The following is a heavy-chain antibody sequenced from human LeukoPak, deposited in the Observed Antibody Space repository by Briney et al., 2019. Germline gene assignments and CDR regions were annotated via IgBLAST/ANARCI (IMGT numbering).Heavy chain of an antibody. CDR2: ISSGSIYI. J-gene: IGHJ5*01. CDR3: AKGGWIQLRYNNWFDS. D-gene: IGHD5-18*01. V-gene: IGHV3-21*01. CDR1: GFTFSSYS. Sequence: GGSLRLSCAASGFTFSSYSMNWVRQAPGKGLEWVSSISSGSIYIYYADSVKGRFTISRDNAKNSLSLQMNSLRAEDSAVYYCAKGGWIQLRYNNWFDSWGQGTLVTVSS.